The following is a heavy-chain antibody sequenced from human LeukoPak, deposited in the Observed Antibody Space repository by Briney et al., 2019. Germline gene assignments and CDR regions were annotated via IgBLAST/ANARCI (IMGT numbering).Heavy chain of an antibody. CDR3: ARGAYYYYGMDV. V-gene: IGHV3-21*01. CDR1: GFTFSSYS. CDR2: ISSSSSYI. J-gene: IGHJ6*02. Sequence: GGSLRLSCAASGFTFSSYSMNWVRQAPGGGLEWVSSISSSSSYIYYADSVKGRFTISRDNAKNSLYLQMNSLRAEDTAVYYCARGAYYYYGMDVWGQGTTVTVSS.